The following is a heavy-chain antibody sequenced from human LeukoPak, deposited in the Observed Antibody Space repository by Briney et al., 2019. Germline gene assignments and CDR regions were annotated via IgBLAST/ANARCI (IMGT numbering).Heavy chain of an antibody. V-gene: IGHV4-59*01. J-gene: IGHJ5*02. D-gene: IGHD6-13*01. CDR2: IYYSGST. Sequence: SETLSLTRTVSGGSISSYYWSWIRQPPGKGLEWIGYIYYSGSTNYNPSLKSRVTISVDTSKNQFSLKLSSVTAADTAVYYCARDLRAGIAAAGSHRWFDPWGQGTLVTVSS. CDR3: ARDLRAGIAAAGSHRWFDP. CDR1: GGSISSYY.